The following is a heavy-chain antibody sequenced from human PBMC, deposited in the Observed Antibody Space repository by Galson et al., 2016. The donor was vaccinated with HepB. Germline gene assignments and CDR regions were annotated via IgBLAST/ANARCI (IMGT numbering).Heavy chain of an antibody. CDR3: ARISYLRLKNYNDRETYTQYNLFDP. J-gene: IGHJ5*02. CDR2: IYHSGNT. Sequence: TLSLTCIVSGDSITRGGYFWSWIRQHPGKGLEWIGNIYHSGNTYYNPSLKSRLNISVDTSANRFSLNLSFVTPSDTAVYFCARISYLRLKNYNDRETYTQYNLFDPWGQGILVTVSS. V-gene: IGHV4-31*03. D-gene: IGHD3-22*01. CDR1: GDSITRGGYF.